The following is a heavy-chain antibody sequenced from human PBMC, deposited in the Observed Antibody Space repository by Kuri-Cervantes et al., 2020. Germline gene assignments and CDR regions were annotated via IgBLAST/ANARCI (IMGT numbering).Heavy chain of an antibody. J-gene: IGHJ5*02. CDR2: INAANANT. V-gene: IGHV1-3*01. CDR1: GYTFTSYG. Sequence: ASVKVSCKASGYTFTSYGVHWVRQAPGQRPQWMGWINAANANTKYTERFQGRVTMTRNTSISTAYMELSSLRSEDTAVYYCARGRGGLWELRDNHLKNNWFDPWGQGTLVTVSS. D-gene: IGHD1-26*01. CDR3: ARGRGGLWELRDNHLKNNWFDP.